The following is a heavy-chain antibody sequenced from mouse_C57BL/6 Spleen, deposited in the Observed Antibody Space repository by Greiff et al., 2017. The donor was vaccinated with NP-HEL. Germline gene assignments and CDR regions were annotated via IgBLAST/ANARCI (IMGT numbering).Heavy chain of an antibody. J-gene: IGHJ2*01. CDR2: IDPSDSET. Sequence: VQLQHSGAELVRPGSSVKLSCKASGYTFTSYWMHWVKQSPIQGLEWIGNIDPSDSETHYNQKFKDKATLTVDKSSSTAYMQLSSLTSEDSAVYYCARRDYSNPFDYWGQGTTLTVSS. CDR1: GYTFTSYW. V-gene: IGHV1-52*01. CDR3: ARRDYSNPFDY. D-gene: IGHD2-5*01.